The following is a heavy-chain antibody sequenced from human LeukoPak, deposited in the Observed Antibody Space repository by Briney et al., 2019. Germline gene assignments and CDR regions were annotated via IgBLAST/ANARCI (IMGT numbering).Heavy chain of an antibody. CDR3: ARGRVVVITTPEYAFDV. CDR2: INSDGSST. J-gene: IGHJ3*01. Sequence: PGGSLRLSCAASGFTFSSYWMHWVRQAPGKGLVCVSRINSDGSSTSYADSVKGRFTISRDNAKNTLYLQMNSLRAEDTAVYYCARGRVVVITTPEYAFDVWGQGTMVTVSS. V-gene: IGHV3-74*01. CDR1: GFTFSSYW. D-gene: IGHD3-22*01.